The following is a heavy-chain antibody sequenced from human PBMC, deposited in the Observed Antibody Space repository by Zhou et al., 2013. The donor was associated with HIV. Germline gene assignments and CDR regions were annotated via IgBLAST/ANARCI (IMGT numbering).Heavy chain of an antibody. V-gene: IGHV1-8*03. CDR2: MNPNTGNT. CDR1: GYTFTSYE. D-gene: IGHD3-22*01. J-gene: IGHJ4*02. Sequence: QVQLVQSGAEVKKPGASVKVSCKASGYTFTSYEINWVRQATGQGLEWMGWMNPNTGNTGYAQSFQGRVTISRNTSISTAYMELSSLRSEDTAVYYCARCYYDNSGCDYWGQGTLVTVSS. CDR3: ARCYYDNSGCDY.